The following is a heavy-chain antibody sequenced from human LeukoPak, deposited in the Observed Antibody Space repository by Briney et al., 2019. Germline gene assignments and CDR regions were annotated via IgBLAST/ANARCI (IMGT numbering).Heavy chain of an antibody. J-gene: IGHJ3*02. CDR3: ARDPLDYYDSSGYYLDAFDI. V-gene: IGHV1-18*01. CDR1: GYTFTSYG. CDR2: ISAYNGNT. Sequence: ASVKVSCEASGYTFTSYGISWVRQAPGQGLEWMGWISAYNGNTNYAQKLQGRVTMTTDTSTSTAYMELRSLRSDDTAVYYCARDPLDYYDSSGYYLDAFDIWGQGTMVTVSS. D-gene: IGHD3-22*01.